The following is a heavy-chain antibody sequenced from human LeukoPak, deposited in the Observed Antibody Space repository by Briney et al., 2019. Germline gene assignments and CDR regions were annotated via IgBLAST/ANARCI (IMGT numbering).Heavy chain of an antibody. CDR3: ARVFMYSTKQGFDY. CDR1: GYTLTGYY. D-gene: IGHD6-13*01. J-gene: IGHJ4*02. Sequence: ASVKVSCKASGYTLTGYYMHWVRQAPGQGLEWMGWINPNSGGTNYAQKFQGRVTMTRDTSISTAYMELSRLRSDDTAVYYCARVFMYSTKQGFDYWGQGTLVTVSS. CDR2: INPNSGGT. V-gene: IGHV1-2*02.